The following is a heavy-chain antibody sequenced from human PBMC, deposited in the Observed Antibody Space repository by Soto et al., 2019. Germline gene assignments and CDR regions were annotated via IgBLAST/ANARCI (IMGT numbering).Heavy chain of an antibody. CDR2: ISRSTSYM. D-gene: IGHD1-7*01. CDR1: GFTFSSYD. V-gene: IGHV3-21*01. CDR3: ARLTIRYNWNWGGWFDP. Sequence: PGGSLRLSCAASGFTFSSYDMSWVRQAPGKGREWVSSISRSTSYMYYADAGKGRFTISRDNAKNSLYLQMNGLRAEDTGVYYCARLTIRYNWNWGGWFDPWGQGTLVTVSS. J-gene: IGHJ5*02.